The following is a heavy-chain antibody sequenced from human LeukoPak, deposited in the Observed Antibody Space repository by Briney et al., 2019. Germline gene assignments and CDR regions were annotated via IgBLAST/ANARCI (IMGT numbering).Heavy chain of an antibody. CDR3: VRRDNTGWNYFDY. CDR2: IYYKGNT. CDR1: GGSINSHY. J-gene: IGHJ4*02. D-gene: IGHD6-19*01. V-gene: IGHV4-59*08. Sequence: PSETLSVTCTVSGGSINSHYWSWIRQPPGKGLEWIGDIYYKGNTNYNPSLKSRVTISVDTSKNHLSLKLTSVLAADTAIYYCVRRDNTGWNYFDYWGQGILVTVSS.